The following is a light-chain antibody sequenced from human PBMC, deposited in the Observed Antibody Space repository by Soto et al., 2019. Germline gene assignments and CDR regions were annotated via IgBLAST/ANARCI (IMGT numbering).Light chain of an antibody. J-gene: IGKJ3*01. V-gene: IGKV1-8*01. CDR1: QAISSY. Sequence: AIRMTQSPSSFSASTGDRVTITCRASQAISSYLAWYQQKPGKAPKLLIYAASNLQSGVPSRFSGSGSGTDFTLTISCLQSEDFATYDCQQYYSYPFTFGPGTKVDIK. CDR3: QQYYSYPFT. CDR2: AAS.